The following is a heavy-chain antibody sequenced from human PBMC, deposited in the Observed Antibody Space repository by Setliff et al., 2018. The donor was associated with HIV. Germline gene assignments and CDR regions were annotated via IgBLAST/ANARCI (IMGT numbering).Heavy chain of an antibody. V-gene: IGHV1-8*01. CDR2: MNLNSDVA. CDR3: ARDGYSSGWYIYSFDP. D-gene: IGHD6-19*01. CDR1: GSTFNNYD. J-gene: IGHJ5*02. Sequence: ASVKVSCKSSGSTFNNYDIIWLRQATGQGLEWLGWMNLNSDVAGYAPGFHDRLTMTRSTSMDTTNLELRSLRSEDTAVYYCARDGYSSGWYIYSFDPWGQGTLVTVSS.